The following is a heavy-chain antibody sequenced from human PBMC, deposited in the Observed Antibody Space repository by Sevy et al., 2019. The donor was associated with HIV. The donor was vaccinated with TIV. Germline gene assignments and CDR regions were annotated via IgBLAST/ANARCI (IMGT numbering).Heavy chain of an antibody. CDR3: AKDQLYDTSFFDY. CDR1: GFTFSNYA. Sequence: GESLKISCAASGFTFSNYAMNWVRQAPGKGLEWVSGISATGGSTYYADSVKGHFTISRDNSKNTLYLQMNSLRAEDTAVYYCAKDQLYDTSFFDYWGQGTLVTVSS. CDR2: ISATGGST. V-gene: IGHV3-23*01. D-gene: IGHD3-22*01. J-gene: IGHJ4*02.